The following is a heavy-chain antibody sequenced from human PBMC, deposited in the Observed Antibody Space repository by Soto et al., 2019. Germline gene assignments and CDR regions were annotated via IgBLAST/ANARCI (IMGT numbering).Heavy chain of an antibody. D-gene: IGHD6-6*01. Sequence: GASMKGSCKGSGYTFTGFYMHWVRQAPGQGLEWMGWINPNSGGTNYAQKFQGWVTMTRDTSISTAYMELSRLRSDDTAVYYCARSHGDSSSSGVFDYWGQGTLVTVSS. J-gene: IGHJ4*02. CDR2: INPNSGGT. V-gene: IGHV1-2*04. CDR3: ARSHGDSSSSGVFDY. CDR1: GYTFTGFY.